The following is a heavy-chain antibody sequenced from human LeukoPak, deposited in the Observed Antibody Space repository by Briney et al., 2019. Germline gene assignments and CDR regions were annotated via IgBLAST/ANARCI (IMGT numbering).Heavy chain of an antibody. CDR1: GFTFNNAG. CDR2: IKGEPDGGTT. Sequence: RGGSLRLSCAASGFTFNNAGMSWVRQAPGKGLEWCGHIKGEPDGGTTHYAAPVKGRFFISRDDSKNTLYLQMNSLKSDDTAVYYCTTDRGITIRPLFDYWGQGTLVTVSS. J-gene: IGHJ4*02. V-gene: IGHV3-15*01. D-gene: IGHD3-10*01. CDR3: TTDRGITIRPLFDY.